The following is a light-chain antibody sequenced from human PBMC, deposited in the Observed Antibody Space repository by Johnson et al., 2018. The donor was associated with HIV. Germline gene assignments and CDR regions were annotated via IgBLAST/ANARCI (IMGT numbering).Light chain of an antibody. V-gene: IGLV1-51*02. CDR1: SSNIGNNY. Sequence: QSVLTQPPSVSAAPGQKVTISCSRSSSNIGNNYVSWFQQLPGTAPKLLICENDKRPSGIPDRFSGSKSGTSATLGITGLQTGDEADYYCGTWDSSLSFYVFGTGTKVTVL. CDR3: GTWDSSLSFYV. J-gene: IGLJ1*01. CDR2: END.